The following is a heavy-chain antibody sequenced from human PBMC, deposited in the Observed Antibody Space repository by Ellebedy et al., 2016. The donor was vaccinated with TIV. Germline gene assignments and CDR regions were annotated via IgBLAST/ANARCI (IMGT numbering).Heavy chain of an antibody. J-gene: IGHJ4*02. Sequence: ASVKVSCKASGYTFTTYDINWVRQATGQGLEWMGWMDPNSGNTDYAQKFQDRVIMTRNTSISTAYMELYSLTSEDTAVYYCARGGYSYPEDFDFWGQGTLVTVSS. CDR3: ARGGYSYPEDFDF. CDR1: GYTFTTYD. V-gene: IGHV1-8*01. D-gene: IGHD5-18*01. CDR2: MDPNSGNT.